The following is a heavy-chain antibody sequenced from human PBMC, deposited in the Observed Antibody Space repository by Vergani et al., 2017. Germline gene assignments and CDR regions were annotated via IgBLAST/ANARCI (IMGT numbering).Heavy chain of an antibody. CDR1: GYTFTSYD. Sequence: QVQLVQSGAEVKKPGASVKVSCKASGYTFTSYDINWVRQATGQGLEWMGWMNPNSGNTGYAQKFQGRVTMTRYTSISTAYMERSSLRSEDTAVYYCARGRINAIRNYVGFDYWGQGTLVTVSS. V-gene: IGHV1-8*01. D-gene: IGHD4-11*01. J-gene: IGHJ4*02. CDR2: MNPNSGNT. CDR3: ARGRINAIRNYVGFDY.